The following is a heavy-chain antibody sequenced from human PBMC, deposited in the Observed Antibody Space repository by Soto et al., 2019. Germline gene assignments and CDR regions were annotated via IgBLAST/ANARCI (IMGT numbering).Heavy chain of an antibody. J-gene: IGHJ4*02. CDR1: GFTFSNYA. CDR3: AKMRDSGSGSYHY. CDR2: VTGPGSST. D-gene: IGHD3-10*01. Sequence: GGSLRLSCAASGFTFSNYAMSWVRLAPGKGLEWVSGVTGPGSSTYYGDSLKGRFTVSRDNSKNTLYLQMNSLTADDTAVYYCAKMRDSGSGSYHYWGQGTLVTVSS. V-gene: IGHV3-23*01.